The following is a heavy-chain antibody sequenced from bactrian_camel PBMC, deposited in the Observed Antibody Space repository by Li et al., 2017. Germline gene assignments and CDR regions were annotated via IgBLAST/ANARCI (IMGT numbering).Heavy chain of an antibody. J-gene: IGHJ4*01. Sequence: HVQLVESGGGSVQAGGSLRLSCAAPGYSYTPYCMGWYRQAPGKEREAVADIDSNGITTYADSVKGRFSISRDIVNDTLYLEMNNLEPGNWTGPFDYWGQGTQVTVS. CDR1: GYSYTPYC. V-gene: IGHV3S53*01. CDR2: IDSNGIT. CDR3: Y.